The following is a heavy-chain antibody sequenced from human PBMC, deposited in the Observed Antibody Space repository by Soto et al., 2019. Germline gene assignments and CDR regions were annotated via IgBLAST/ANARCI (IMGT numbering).Heavy chain of an antibody. Sequence: QVQLVQSGAGVREPGASVKVSCKASGYIFTNYDINWVRQATGQGPEWMGWMSPNNGDTGYAQKFQGRVTMTRDTSISTAYMELSSLRSEDTAVYYCARGVDAGVDYWGQGILVTVSS. J-gene: IGHJ4*02. CDR1: GYIFTNYD. D-gene: IGHD2-15*01. CDR2: MSPNNGDT. V-gene: IGHV1-8*01. CDR3: ARGVDAGVDY.